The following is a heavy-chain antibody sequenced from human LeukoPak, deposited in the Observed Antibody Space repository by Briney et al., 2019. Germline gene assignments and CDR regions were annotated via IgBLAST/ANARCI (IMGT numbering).Heavy chain of an antibody. Sequence: SETLSLTCTVSGGSISSGGYYWSWIRQHPGKGLEWIGYIYYSGSTYYNPSLKSRVTISVDTSKNQFSLKLSSVTAADTAVYYCARDTSSSWYRGWFDLWGQGTLVTVSS. CDR1: GGSISSGGYY. J-gene: IGHJ5*02. CDR3: ARDTSSSWYRGWFDL. V-gene: IGHV4-31*03. CDR2: IYYSGST. D-gene: IGHD6-13*01.